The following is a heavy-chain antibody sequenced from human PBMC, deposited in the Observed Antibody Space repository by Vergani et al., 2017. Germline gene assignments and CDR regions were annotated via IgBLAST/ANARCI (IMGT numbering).Heavy chain of an antibody. CDR2: IYYSGST. J-gene: IGHJ3*02. Sequence: QVQLQESGPGLVKPSETLSLTCTVSGGSVSSGSYYWSWIRQPAGKGLEWIGYIYYSGSTNYNPSLKSRVTISVDTSKNQFSLKLSSVTAADTAVYYCARYCSSTSCYPHDAFDIWGQGTMVTVSS. CDR1: GGSVSSGSYY. CDR3: ARYCSSTSCYPHDAFDI. D-gene: IGHD2-2*01. V-gene: IGHV4-61*10.